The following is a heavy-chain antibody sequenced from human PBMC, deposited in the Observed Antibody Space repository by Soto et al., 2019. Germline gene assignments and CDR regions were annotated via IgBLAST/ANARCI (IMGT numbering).Heavy chain of an antibody. CDR1: GVTFSNYA. Sequence: PVESLRLSCAASGVTFSNYAMSWVRQAPGKGLEWVSAISGSGGSTYYADSVKGRFTISIDNSKHTLYLQMNSLRAEATAVYYCAKDHKDWGQGTLVTVSS. V-gene: IGHV3-23*01. CDR2: ISGSGGST. J-gene: IGHJ4*02. CDR3: AKDHKD.